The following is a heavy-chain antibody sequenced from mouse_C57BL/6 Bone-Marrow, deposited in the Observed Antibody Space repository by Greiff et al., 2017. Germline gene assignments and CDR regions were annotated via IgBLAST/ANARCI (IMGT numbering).Heavy chain of an antibody. CDR1: GFTFSSYA. D-gene: IGHD4-1*01. V-gene: IGHV5-4*01. Sequence: EVMLVESGGGLVKPGGSLKLSCAASGFTFSSYAMSWVRQTPEKRLEWVATISDGGSYTYYPDNVKGRFTISRDNAKNNLYLQMSHLKSEDTAMYYCAREWGLTSYAMDYWGQGTSVTVSS. J-gene: IGHJ4*01. CDR3: AREWGLTSYAMDY. CDR2: ISDGGSYT.